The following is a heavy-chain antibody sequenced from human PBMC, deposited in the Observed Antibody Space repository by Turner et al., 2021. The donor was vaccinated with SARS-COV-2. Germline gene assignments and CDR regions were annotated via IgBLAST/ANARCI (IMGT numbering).Heavy chain of an antibody. CDR2: ISSSGSYI. D-gene: IGHD3-22*01. CDR3: ARWGPNYYDSSGYYPDAFDI. J-gene: IGHJ3*02. CDR1: GFTFSSYS. V-gene: IGHV3-21*01. Sequence: VQLVESGGGLVKPGGSLRLSCAASGFTFSSYSMNWVRQAPGKGLEWVSSISSSGSYIYYVDSVKGRFTISRDNAKNSLYLQMNSLRAEDTAVYYCARWGPNYYDSSGYYPDAFDIWGQGTMVTVSS.